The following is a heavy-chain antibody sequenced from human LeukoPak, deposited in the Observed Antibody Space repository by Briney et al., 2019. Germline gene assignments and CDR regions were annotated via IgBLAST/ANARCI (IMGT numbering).Heavy chain of an antibody. D-gene: IGHD3-22*01. V-gene: IGHV1-8*01. J-gene: IGHJ6*03. CDR2: MNPNSGNT. Sequence: ASVKVSCKASGYTFTSDDINWVRQATGQGLEWMGRMNPNSGNTGYAQKFQGRVTMTRNTSISTAYMELSSLRSEDTAVYYCARVSGYYYYYYYMDVWGKGTTVTVSS. CDR1: GYTFTSDD. CDR3: ARVSGYYYYYYYMDV.